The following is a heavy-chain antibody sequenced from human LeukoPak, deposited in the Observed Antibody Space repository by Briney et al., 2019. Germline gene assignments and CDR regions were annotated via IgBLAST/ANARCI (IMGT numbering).Heavy chain of an antibody. V-gene: IGHV4-39*07. CDR3: AREVRSAWASFDP. Sequence: SETLSLTCTVSGGSILSSSYYWGWIRQPPGKGLEWIGSIYYSGNTDYNPSLKSRVTISVETSKNQFSLKLSSVTAADTAVYYCAREVRSAWASFDPWGQGTLVIVSS. D-gene: IGHD1-26*01. CDR2: IYYSGNT. CDR1: GGSILSSSYY. J-gene: IGHJ5*02.